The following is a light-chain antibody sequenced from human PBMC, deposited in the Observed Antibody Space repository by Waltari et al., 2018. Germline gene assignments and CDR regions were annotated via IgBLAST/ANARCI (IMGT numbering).Light chain of an antibody. CDR3: SSYTSSNTLG. CDR2: AVT. Sequence: QSALTQPAPVSGSPGQSITISCTGTSSDVGGYNYVSWYQQHPGKAPKLMIYAVTNRPSGVSNRFSGSKSGNTASLTISGLQAEDEADYYCSSYTSSNTLGFGTGTKVTVL. CDR1: SSDVGGYNY. J-gene: IGLJ1*01. V-gene: IGLV2-14*03.